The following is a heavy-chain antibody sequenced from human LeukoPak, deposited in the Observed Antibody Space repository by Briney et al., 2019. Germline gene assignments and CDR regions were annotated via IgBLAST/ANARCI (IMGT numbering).Heavy chain of an antibody. V-gene: IGHV3-23*01. Sequence: PGASLRLSCAASGFIFSNYAMSWVRQAPGKGLEWVSAIVGRGSSTYYADSVKGRFTISSDNSKNTLYLQLNRLRAEDTAVYYCAKWGDYDILTGYYDSDYWGQGTLVTVSS. D-gene: IGHD3-9*01. CDR2: IVGRGSST. CDR1: GFIFSNYA. CDR3: AKWGDYDILTGYYDSDY. J-gene: IGHJ4*02.